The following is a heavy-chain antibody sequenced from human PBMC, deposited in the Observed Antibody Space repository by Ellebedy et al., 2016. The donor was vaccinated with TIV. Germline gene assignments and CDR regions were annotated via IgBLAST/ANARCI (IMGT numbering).Heavy chain of an antibody. CDR3: ARATEEDGDYGNPYFDY. Sequence: SQTLSLTCAISGDSVSSNSAAWNWIRQSPSRGLEWLGRTYYRSKWYNDYAVSVKSRITINPDTSKNQFSLQLNSVTPEDTAVYYCARATEEDGDYGNPYFDYWGQGTLVTVSS. V-gene: IGHV6-1*01. CDR2: TYYRSKWYN. J-gene: IGHJ4*02. D-gene: IGHD4-17*01. CDR1: GDSVSSNSAA.